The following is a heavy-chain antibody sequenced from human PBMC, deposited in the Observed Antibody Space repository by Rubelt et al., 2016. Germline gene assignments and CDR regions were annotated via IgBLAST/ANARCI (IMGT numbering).Heavy chain of an antibody. CDR1: TFTSYV. D-gene: IGHD6-19*01. Sequence: TFTSYVMSWVRQAPGQGLEWMGWISAYNGNTNYAQKLQGRVTMTTDTSTSTAYMELRSLRSDDTAVYYCARDSSGFRGGYYFDYWGQGTLVTVSS. J-gene: IGHJ4*02. CDR3: ARDSSGFRGGYYFDY. CDR2: ISAYNGNT. V-gene: IGHV1-18*01.